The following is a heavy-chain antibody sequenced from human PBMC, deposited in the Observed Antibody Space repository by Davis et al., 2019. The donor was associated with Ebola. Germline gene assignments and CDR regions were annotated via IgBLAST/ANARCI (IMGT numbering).Heavy chain of an antibody. J-gene: IGHJ4*02. Sequence: GGSLRLSCAASGFTFSNYAMSWVRQAPGKGLEWVSATSGSGDSTHHADSVKGRFTISRDNSKNTLYLQMNSLRAEDTAVYYCAKLEVAGYWGQGTLVTVSS. CDR1: GFTFSNYA. CDR3: AKLEVAGY. D-gene: IGHD6-19*01. V-gene: IGHV3-23*01. CDR2: TSGSGDST.